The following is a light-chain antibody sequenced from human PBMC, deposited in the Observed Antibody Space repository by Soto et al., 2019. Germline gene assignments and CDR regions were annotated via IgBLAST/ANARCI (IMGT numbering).Light chain of an antibody. Sequence: QSAVTQPASVSGSPGQSSTISCTGTSSDVGDYNYVSWYQHHPGKAPKLIIYEVRNRPSGVPNRFSGAKSGNTASLTISGLQAEDEADYYCSSYRTGSAFYVFGSGTKVTVL. J-gene: IGLJ1*01. V-gene: IGLV2-14*01. CDR3: SSYRTGSAFYV. CDR1: SSDVGDYNY. CDR2: EVR.